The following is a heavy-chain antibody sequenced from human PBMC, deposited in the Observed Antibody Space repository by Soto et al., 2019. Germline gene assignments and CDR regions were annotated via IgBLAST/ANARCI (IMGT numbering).Heavy chain of an antibody. Sequence: QVQLVESGGGVVQPGRSLRLSCAASGFSFSIYGMHWVRQAPGKGLEWVAVISYDGSNKQYADSVKGRFTISRDNSKNTVYLQMNSLRTEDAAVYYCAKADLDHCSSISCYEVDSWGQGTLVTVSS. CDR3: AKADLDHCSSISCYEVDS. D-gene: IGHD2-2*01. V-gene: IGHV3-30*18. J-gene: IGHJ4*02. CDR2: ISYDGSNK. CDR1: GFSFSIYG.